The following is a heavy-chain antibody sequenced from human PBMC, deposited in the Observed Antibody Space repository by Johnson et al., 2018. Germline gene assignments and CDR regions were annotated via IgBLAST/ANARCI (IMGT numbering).Heavy chain of an antibody. D-gene: IGHD6-6*01. J-gene: IGHJ6*02. CDR3: AKEKESSRSSNYFYYGMDL. CDR2: ISWDGGTT. Sequence: VQLVQSGGVVVQPGGSLRLSCAASGFRFGDYTMHWVRQPPGKGLEWLSLISWDGGTTFYADSVKGRFTISRDNRRNSLYLQMNSLRPGDTALYYCAKEKESSRSSNYFYYGMDLWGQGTTVTVSS. V-gene: IGHV3-43*01. CDR1: GFRFGDYT.